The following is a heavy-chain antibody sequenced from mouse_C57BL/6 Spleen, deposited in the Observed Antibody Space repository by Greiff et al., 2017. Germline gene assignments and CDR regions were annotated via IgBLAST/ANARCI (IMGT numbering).Heavy chain of an antibody. Sequence: QVQLQQSGAELVRPGASVTLSCKASGYTFTDYEMHWVKQTPVHGLEWIGAIDPETGATAYNQKFKGKAILTADKSSSTVYMELRNLTSEDSVVYYCTRFPSLPYYFYYWGQGTTLTVSS. CDR2: IDPETGAT. CDR1: GYTFTDYE. D-gene: IGHD5-5*01. CDR3: TRFPSLPYYFYY. J-gene: IGHJ2*01. V-gene: IGHV1-15*01.